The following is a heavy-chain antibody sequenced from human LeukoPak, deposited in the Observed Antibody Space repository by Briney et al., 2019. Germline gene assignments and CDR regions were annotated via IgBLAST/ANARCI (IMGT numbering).Heavy chain of an antibody. D-gene: IGHD3-3*01. CDR1: GFTFSSYG. Sequence: RPGGSLRLSCAASGFTFSSYGMHWVRQAPGKGLEWVSAISGSGGSTYYADSVKGRFTISRDNSKNTLYLQMNSLRAEDTAVYYCAKAVRSGYYNNYFDYWGQGTLVTVSS. J-gene: IGHJ4*02. CDR2: ISGSGGST. CDR3: AKAVRSGYYNNYFDY. V-gene: IGHV3-23*01.